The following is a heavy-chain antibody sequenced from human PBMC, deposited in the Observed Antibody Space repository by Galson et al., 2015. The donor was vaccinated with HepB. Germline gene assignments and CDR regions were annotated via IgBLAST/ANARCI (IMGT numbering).Heavy chain of an antibody. CDR1: GYTFTGYY. CDR2: INPNSGGT. V-gene: IGHV1-2*02. J-gene: IGHJ5*02. Sequence: SVKVSCKASGYTFTGYYMHWVRQAPGQGLEWMGWINPNSGGTNYAQKFQGRVTMTRDTSISTAYMELSRLRSDDTAVYYCARRGLYGSGSHKGPWFDPWGQGTLVTVSS. D-gene: IGHD3-10*01. CDR3: ARRGLYGSGSHKGPWFDP.